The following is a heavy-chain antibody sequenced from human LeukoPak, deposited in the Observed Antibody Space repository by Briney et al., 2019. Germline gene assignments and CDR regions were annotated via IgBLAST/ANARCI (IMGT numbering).Heavy chain of an antibody. J-gene: IGHJ4*02. V-gene: IGHV3-53*01. Sequence: GGSLRLSCAVSGFTVSSNYMSWVRQAPGKGLEWVSIIYSGGTTYYADSVEGRFTISRDNSKNTLYLQMNSLRADDTAVYFCARWDSAGTSKYYFDYWGQGTLVTVSP. CDR1: GFTVSSNY. CDR3: ARWDSAGTSKYYFDY. D-gene: IGHD1-26*01. CDR2: IYSGGTT.